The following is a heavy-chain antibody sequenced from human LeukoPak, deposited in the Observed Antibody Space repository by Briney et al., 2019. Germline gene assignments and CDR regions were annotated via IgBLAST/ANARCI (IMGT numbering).Heavy chain of an antibody. Sequence: ASVKVSCKASGYTFAKHAIHWVRRAPGQRLEWMGWINAGNGDTRYSQKFQGGVTITRDTSARTAYMELSSLRSEDTAVYYCARSILVAPVVSHYNYGVDVWGQGTTVIVSS. CDR2: INAGNGDT. V-gene: IGHV1-3*01. CDR3: ARSILVAPVVSHYNYGVDV. CDR1: GYTFAKHA. D-gene: IGHD2-15*01. J-gene: IGHJ6*02.